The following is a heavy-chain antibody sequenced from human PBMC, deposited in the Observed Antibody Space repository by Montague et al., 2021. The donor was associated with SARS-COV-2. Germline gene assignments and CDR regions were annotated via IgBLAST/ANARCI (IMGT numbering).Heavy chain of an antibody. CDR3: ARGGRQWLVIDPRYYFDY. J-gene: IGHJ4*01. Sequence: SETLSLTCVVYGGSFSGYHWSWIRQPPGKGLEWIGEINHSGSTNYNPSLKSRVTISVDTSKNQFSLKLSSVTAADTAVYYCARGGRQWLVIDPRYYFDYWGQGTLVTVPS. D-gene: IGHD6-19*01. CDR1: GGSFSGYH. CDR2: INHSGST. V-gene: IGHV4-34*01.